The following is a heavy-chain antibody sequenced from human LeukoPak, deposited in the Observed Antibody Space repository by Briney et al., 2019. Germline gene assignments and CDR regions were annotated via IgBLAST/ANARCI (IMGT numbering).Heavy chain of an antibody. J-gene: IGHJ4*02. CDR3: ASRHHFDNSGYHYRLLDY. CDR2: IYYSGDT. Sequence: SETLSLTCTVSGGSISRSSYYWDWIRQPPGKGLEWIGTIYYSGDTHYKPSLKSRVTISVDTSKDQFSLKLTSVTAADTAVYYCASRHHFDNSGYHYRLLDYWGQGILVTVSS. V-gene: IGHV4-39*01. CDR1: GGSISRSSYY. D-gene: IGHD3-22*01.